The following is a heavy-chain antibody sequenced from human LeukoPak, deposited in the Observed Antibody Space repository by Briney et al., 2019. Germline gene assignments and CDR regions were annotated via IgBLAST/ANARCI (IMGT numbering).Heavy chain of an antibody. CDR3: AREAVMVRGGIGAFDI. CDR1: GGSISSGTYY. Sequence: SETLSLTCTVSGGSISSGTYYWSWIRQPAGRGLQWIGRVYTSGSTNYNPSLKGRVTISVDTSNNQFSLNLSPVTAADTAVYYCAREAVMVRGGIGAFDIWGQGTMVTVSS. V-gene: IGHV4-61*02. CDR2: VYTSGST. D-gene: IGHD3-10*01. J-gene: IGHJ3*02.